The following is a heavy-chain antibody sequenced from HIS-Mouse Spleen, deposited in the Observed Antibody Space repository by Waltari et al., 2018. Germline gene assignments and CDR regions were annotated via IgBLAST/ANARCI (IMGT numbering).Heavy chain of an antibody. V-gene: IGHV1-18*01. J-gene: IGHJ3*02. CDR3: ARGYDFWSGSNAFDI. CDR1: GYTFTSYG. Sequence: QVQLVQSGAEVKKPGASVKVACKASGYTFTSYGLGWLRQSPGQGLEWMGWMSAYNGNTNYAQKLQGRVTMTTDTSTSTAYMELRSLRSDDTAVYYCARGYDFWSGSNAFDIWGQGTMVTVSS. D-gene: IGHD3-3*01. CDR2: MSAYNGNT.